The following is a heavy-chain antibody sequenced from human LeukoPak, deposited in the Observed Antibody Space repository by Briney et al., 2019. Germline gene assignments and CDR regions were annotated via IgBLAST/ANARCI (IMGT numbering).Heavy chain of an antibody. Sequence: PGGSLRLSCAASGFTFSSYAMSWVRQAPGKGLEWVSAISGSGGSTYYADSVKGRFTISRDNSKNTLYLQMNSLRSDDTAVYYCARDRYGSGSYYNYRGQGTLVTVSS. J-gene: IGHJ4*02. V-gene: IGHV3-23*01. CDR1: GFTFSSYA. D-gene: IGHD3-10*01. CDR2: ISGSGGST. CDR3: ARDRYGSGSYYNY.